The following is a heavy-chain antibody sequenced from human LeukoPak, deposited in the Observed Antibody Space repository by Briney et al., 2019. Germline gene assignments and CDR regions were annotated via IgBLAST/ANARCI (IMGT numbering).Heavy chain of an antibody. CDR1: GGTFSSYA. J-gene: IGHJ3*02. V-gene: IGHV1-69*13. Sequence: ASVKVSCKASGGTFSSYAISWVRQAPGQGLEWMGGIIPIFGTANYAQKFQGRVTITADESTSTAYVELSSLRSEDTAVYYCARDPTPGIAVAGTGGAFDIWGQGTMVTVSS. CDR2: IIPIFGTA. CDR3: ARDPTPGIAVAGTGGAFDI. D-gene: IGHD6-19*01.